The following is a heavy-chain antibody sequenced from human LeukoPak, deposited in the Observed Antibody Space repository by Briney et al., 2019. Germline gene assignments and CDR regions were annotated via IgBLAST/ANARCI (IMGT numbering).Heavy chain of an antibody. CDR2: MSHKSANT. CDR3: ARAPPRRLIGF. J-gene: IGHJ4*02. D-gene: IGHD3-16*01. CDR1: GYTFTSYD. Sequence: ASVKVSCKASGYTFTSYDINSVRQASGQGVEGRRWMSHKSANTGYAKKFRGRVTITWDTSISTAYMQLSSLTSAAPTVYYFARAPPRRLIGFWGQGPRVTVS. V-gene: IGHV1-8*03.